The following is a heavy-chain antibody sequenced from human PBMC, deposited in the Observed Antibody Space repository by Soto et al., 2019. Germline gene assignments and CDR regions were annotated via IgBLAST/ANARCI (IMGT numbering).Heavy chain of an antibody. CDR1: GFTFSSHA. CDR2: VDGSDADT. J-gene: IGHJ4*02. CDR3: AKEIFAAAYAATSAFDW. D-gene: IGHD2-8*01. Sequence: GGSLRLSCAASGFTFSSHAMGWLRQAPGTEPEWVAFVDGSDADTSYADSVKGRFNISRDNSENSLYLHMNSLRSEDTGRYFCAKEIFAAAYAATSAFDWWGQGTLFTVCS. V-gene: IGHV3-23*01.